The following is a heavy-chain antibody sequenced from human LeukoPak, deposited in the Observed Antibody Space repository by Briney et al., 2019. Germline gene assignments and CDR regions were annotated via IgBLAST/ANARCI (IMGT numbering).Heavy chain of an antibody. Sequence: ASVKVSCKASGHTFIGYYLHWVRQAPGQGLEWMGWINPNSGGTNYAQKFQGRVTMSRDTSISTAYMELSRLRSDDTAVYYCAREVTAVAVNWFDPWGQGTLVTVSS. J-gene: IGHJ5*02. CDR3: AREVTAVAVNWFDP. CDR1: GHTFIGYY. V-gene: IGHV1-2*02. D-gene: IGHD6-19*01. CDR2: INPNSGGT.